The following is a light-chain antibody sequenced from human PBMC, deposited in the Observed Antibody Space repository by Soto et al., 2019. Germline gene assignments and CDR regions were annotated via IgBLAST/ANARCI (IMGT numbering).Light chain of an antibody. J-gene: IGKJ5*01. CDR2: DTS. V-gene: IGKV3-11*01. CDR1: QSVTRNY. Sequence: EIVLTQSPGTLSLSPGERATLSCRASQSVTRNYLAWYQQKPGQAPRLLIYDTSIRASGIPARFSGSGSGTDFTLTISSLDPEDFAVYYCQQRSNRPLTFGQGTRLEIK. CDR3: QQRSNRPLT.